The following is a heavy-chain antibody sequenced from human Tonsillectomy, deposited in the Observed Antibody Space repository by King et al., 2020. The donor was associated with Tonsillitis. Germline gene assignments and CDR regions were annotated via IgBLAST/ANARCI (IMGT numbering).Heavy chain of an antibody. CDR1: GFNFSTYA. J-gene: IGHJ4*02. Sequence: VQLVESGGGLVQPGGSLRLSCAASGFNFSTYAMSWVRQAPGKGLEWVSAISGSDNSKYYADSVKGRFTVSRDNSKNTLYLHMNSLRAEDTAVYYCAKEPXGRWIFDDGGQGTLVTVSS. V-gene: IGHV3-23*04. CDR2: ISGSDNSK. CDR3: AKEPXGRWIFDD. D-gene: IGHD4-23*01.